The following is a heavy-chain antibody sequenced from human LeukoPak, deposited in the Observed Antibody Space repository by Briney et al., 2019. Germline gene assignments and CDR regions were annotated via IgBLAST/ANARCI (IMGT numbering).Heavy chain of an antibody. J-gene: IGHJ4*02. Sequence: GGSLTLSCAASGFSFSSYSMSWVRQAPGKGLEWVSAISGSGGSTYYAPSVKGRSTTSRDNTNHTLYLQMNSLRAEDTAVYYFAKDRDVFDWLLNFDYWGQGTLVTVSS. CDR1: GFSFSSYS. CDR2: ISGSGGST. D-gene: IGHD3-9*01. CDR3: AKDRDVFDWLLNFDY. V-gene: IGHV3-23*01.